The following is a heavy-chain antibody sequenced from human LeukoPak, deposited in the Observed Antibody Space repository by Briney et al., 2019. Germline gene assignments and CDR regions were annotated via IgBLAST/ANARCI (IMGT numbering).Heavy chain of an antibody. V-gene: IGHV1-2*02. Sequence: GASVKVSCKASGYTFTSYDINWVRQATGQGLEWMGWINPNSGGTNYAQKFQGRVTMTRDTSISTAYMELSRLRSDDTAVYYCARGRGLLWFGELLDFDYWGQGTLVTVPS. J-gene: IGHJ4*02. CDR1: GYTFTSYD. D-gene: IGHD3-10*01. CDR3: ARGRGLLWFGELLDFDY. CDR2: INPNSGGT.